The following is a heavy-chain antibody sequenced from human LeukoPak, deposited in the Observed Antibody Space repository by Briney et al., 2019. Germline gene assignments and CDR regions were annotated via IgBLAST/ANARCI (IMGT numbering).Heavy chain of an antibody. V-gene: IGHV1-69*06. CDR2: IIPIFGTA. D-gene: IGHD2-2*01. CDR3: ARDRRGRYCSSISCYLGCFDT. CDR1: GGTFSSYA. Sequence: ASVKVSCKASGGTFSSYAISWVRQAPGQGLEWMGGIIPIFGTANYVQKFQGRVKLTADKSTSTHYMELSGLRSGDTAVYYSARDRRGRYCSSISCYLGCFDTWGQGTLVTVSS. J-gene: IGHJ5*02.